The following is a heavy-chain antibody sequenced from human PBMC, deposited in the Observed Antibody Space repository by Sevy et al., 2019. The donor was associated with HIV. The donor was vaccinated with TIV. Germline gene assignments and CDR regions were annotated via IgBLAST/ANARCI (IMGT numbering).Heavy chain of an antibody. J-gene: IGHJ3*02. CDR2: VYYTGGT. CDR1: GGSINSDH. V-gene: IGHV4-59*08. Sequence: ETLSLTCTVSGGSINSDHWNWIRQPPGKGLEWIGYVYYTGGTNYNPSLKNRVTIAVDRTKNQFSLKLTSVTAADTAVYYCARRNDFDIWGQGTMVTVSS. CDR3: ARRNDFDI.